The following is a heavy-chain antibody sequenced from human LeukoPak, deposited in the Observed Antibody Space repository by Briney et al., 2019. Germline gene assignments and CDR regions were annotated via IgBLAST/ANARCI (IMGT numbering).Heavy chain of an antibody. V-gene: IGHV1-2*02. J-gene: IGHJ6*03. CDR1: GYTFTGYY. Sequence: ASVKVSCKASGYTFTGYYMHWVRQAPGQGIEWMGWINPNSGGTNYAQKFQGRVTMTRDTSISTAYMELSRLRSDDTAVYYCARSRVAYYYYYYMDVWGKGTTVTVSS. CDR2: INPNSGGT. CDR3: ARSRVAYYYYYYMDV. D-gene: IGHD2-2*01.